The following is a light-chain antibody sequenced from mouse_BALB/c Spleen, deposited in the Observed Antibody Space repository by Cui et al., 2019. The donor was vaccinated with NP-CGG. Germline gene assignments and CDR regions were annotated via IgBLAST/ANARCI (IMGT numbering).Light chain of an antibody. Sequence: HAVLPHHSPLPTSPGEPVPLTCRSLTRPFTTSNYANWVQEKPDHLFTGLIGGTNNRVPGIPARFSGSLIGDKAALTITGAQTEDEAIYFCALWYSNHWVFGGGTKLTVL. CDR2: GTN. CDR1: TRPFTTSNY. V-gene: IGLV1*01. CDR3: ALWYSNHWV. J-gene: IGLJ1*01.